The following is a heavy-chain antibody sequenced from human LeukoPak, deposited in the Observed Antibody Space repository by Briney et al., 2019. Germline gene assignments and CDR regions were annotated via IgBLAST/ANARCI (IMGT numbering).Heavy chain of an antibody. J-gene: IGHJ4*02. CDR1: GGTFSSYA. CDR3: ARELVTTIHFYFDY. CDR2: IIPIFGTA. V-gene: IGHV1-69*05. Sequence: SVKVSXKASGGTFSSYAISWVRQAPGQGLEWMGRIIPIFGTANYAQKFQGRVTITTDESTSTAYMELSSLRSEDTAVYYCARELVTTIHFYFDYWGRGTLVTVSS. D-gene: IGHD2-21*02.